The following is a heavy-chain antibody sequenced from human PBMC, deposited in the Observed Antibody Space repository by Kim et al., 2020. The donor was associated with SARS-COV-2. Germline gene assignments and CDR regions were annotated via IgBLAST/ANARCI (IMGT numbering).Heavy chain of an antibody. D-gene: IGHD6-13*01. V-gene: IGHV3-11*05. J-gene: IGHJ4*02. Sequence: GGSLRLSCAASGIDFSYYYMSWIRQAPGKGLEWVSYISSSGSYTKYADSLKGRFTISRDNAENSLYLEMDSLRPEDTAVYYCVRVAVGASSWYYFDSWGQGTLVTGSS. CDR3: VRVAVGASSWYYFDS. CDR2: ISSSGSYT. CDR1: GIDFSYYY.